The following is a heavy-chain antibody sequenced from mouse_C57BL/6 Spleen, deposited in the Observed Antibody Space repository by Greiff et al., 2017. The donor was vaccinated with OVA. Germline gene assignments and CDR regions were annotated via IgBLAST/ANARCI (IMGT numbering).Heavy chain of an antibody. V-gene: IGHV1-76*01. CDR1: GYTFTDYY. CDR3: ARSSNPYYYAMDY. D-gene: IGHD2-5*01. Sequence: VKVVESGAELVRPGASVKLSCKASGYTFTDYYINWVKQRPGQGLEWIARIYPGSGNTYYNEKFKGKATLTAEKSSSTAYMQLSSLTSEDSAVYFCARSSNPYYYAMDYWGQGTSVTVSS. J-gene: IGHJ4*01. CDR2: IYPGSGNT.